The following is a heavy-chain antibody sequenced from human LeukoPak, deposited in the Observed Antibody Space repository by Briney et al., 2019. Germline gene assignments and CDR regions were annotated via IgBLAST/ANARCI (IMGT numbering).Heavy chain of an antibody. CDR1: GFTFSSYS. V-gene: IGHV3-23*01. CDR2: ISGSADKT. J-gene: IGHJ6*02. Sequence: GGSLRLSCAASGFTFSSYSMNWVRQAPGQGLEWVSAISGSADKTYYADSVKGRFTISRDNSKNTLYLQMNSLRAEDTAVYYCAKKYYDILTGYYVQYSAMDVWGQGTTVTVSS. D-gene: IGHD3-9*01. CDR3: AKKYYDILTGYYVQYSAMDV.